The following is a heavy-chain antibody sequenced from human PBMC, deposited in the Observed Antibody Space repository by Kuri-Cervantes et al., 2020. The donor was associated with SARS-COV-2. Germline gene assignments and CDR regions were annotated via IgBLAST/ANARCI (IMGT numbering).Heavy chain of an antibody. D-gene: IGHD3-3*01. CDR3: ARDDPWSPTKFDY. J-gene: IGHJ4*02. CDR2: INRSGST. CDR1: GGSFSGYY. V-gene: IGHV4-34*01. Sequence: SETLSLTCAVYGGSFSGYYWSWIRQPPGKGLEWIGEINRSGSTNYNPSLKSRVTISVDTSKNQFSLKLSSVTAADTAVYYCARDDPWSPTKFDYWGQGTLVTVSS.